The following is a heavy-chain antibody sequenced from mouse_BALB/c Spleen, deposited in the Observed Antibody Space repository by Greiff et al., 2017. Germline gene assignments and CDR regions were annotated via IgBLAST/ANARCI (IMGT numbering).Heavy chain of an antibody. Sequence: DVQLVESGGGLVKPGGSLKLSCAASGFTFSDYYMYWVRQTPEKRLEWVATISDGGSYTYYPDSVKGRFTISRDNAKNNLYLQMSSLKSEDTAMYYCARGTTAIDYWGQGTTLTVSS. CDR3: ARGTTAIDY. CDR2: ISDGGSYT. D-gene: IGHD1-2*01. V-gene: IGHV5-4*02. J-gene: IGHJ2*01. CDR1: GFTFSDYY.